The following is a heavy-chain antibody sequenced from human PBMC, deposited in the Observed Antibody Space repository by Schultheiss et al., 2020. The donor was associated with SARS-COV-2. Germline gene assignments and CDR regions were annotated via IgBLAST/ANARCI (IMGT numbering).Heavy chain of an antibody. D-gene: IGHD3-3*01. CDR2: INPRGGST. J-gene: IGHJ6*02. CDR1: GGTFSSYA. V-gene: IGHV1-46*01. CDR3: ARDQAVGLRFLEWLSTTYYSYGMDV. Sequence: ASVKVSCKASGGTFSSYAISWVRQAPGQGLEWMGIINPRGGSTSYAQKFQGRVTMTRDTSTSTVYMELSSLRSDDTAVYYCARDQAVGLRFLEWLSTTYYSYGMDVWGQGTTVTVSS.